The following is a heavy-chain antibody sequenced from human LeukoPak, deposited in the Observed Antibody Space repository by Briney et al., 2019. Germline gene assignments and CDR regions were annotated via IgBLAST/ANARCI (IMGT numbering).Heavy chain of an antibody. J-gene: IGHJ4*02. D-gene: IGHD2-2*01. CDR2: MNPNSGNT. CDR3: ARGLRKNFGSTTVYYFDY. Sequence: AASVKVSCKASGGTFSSYAISWVRQATGQGLEWMGWMNPNSGNTGYAQKFQGRVTITRNTSISTAYMELSSLRSEDTAVYYCARGLRKNFGSTTVYYFDYWGQGTLVTVSS. V-gene: IGHV1-8*03. CDR1: GGTFSSYA.